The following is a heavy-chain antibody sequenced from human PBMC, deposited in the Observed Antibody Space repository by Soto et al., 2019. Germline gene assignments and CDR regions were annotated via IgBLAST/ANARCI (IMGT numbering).Heavy chain of an antibody. CDR3: AREGGESSDGLYYFDS. CDR2: IYLSGST. J-gene: IGHJ4*02. V-gene: IGHV4-30-2*01. CDR1: GGSVTTGGDS. Sequence: SETLSLTCAVSGGSVTTGGDSWSWVRQPPGKGLEWIGYIYLSGSTYYNPSLKSRLTISVDRSSNQFSLKLTSVTAADTAVYFCAREGGESSDGLYYFDSWGQGSLVTVSS. D-gene: IGHD3-16*01.